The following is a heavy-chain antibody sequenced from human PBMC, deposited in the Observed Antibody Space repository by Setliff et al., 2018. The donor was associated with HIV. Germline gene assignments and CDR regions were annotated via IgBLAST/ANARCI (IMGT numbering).Heavy chain of an antibody. D-gene: IGHD3-10*01. CDR1: GFTFSSYA. Sequence: PGGSLRLSCAASGFTFSSYAMSWVRQAPGKGLEWVADIKQDGSKAYYMDSVKGRFTISRDNPKNSLYLQMTSLRAEDTAIYYCAKVFAFGIDAFDIWGQGTVVTVSS. V-gene: IGHV3-7*05. CDR2: IKQDGSKA. J-gene: IGHJ3*02. CDR3: AKVFAFGIDAFDI.